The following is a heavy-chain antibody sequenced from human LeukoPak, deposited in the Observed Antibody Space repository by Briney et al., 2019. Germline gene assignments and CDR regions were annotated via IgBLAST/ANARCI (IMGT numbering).Heavy chain of an antibody. CDR3: AILDPDALGYYEDY. J-gene: IGHJ4*02. Sequence: GESLKISCKGSGYIFTTYWIGWVRQTPGKGLEWMGIIYPGDSDTRYSPSFQGQVTISADKSISTAYLQWSSLKASDTAMYYCAILDPDALGYYEDYWGQGTLVTVSS. V-gene: IGHV5-51*01. CDR2: IYPGDSDT. D-gene: IGHD1-26*01. CDR1: GYIFTTYW.